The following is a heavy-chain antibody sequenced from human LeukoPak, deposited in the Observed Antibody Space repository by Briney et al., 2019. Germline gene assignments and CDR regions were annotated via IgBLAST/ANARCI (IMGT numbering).Heavy chain of an antibody. CDR3: ARRTGWFGGGWFDP. CDR1: GCSISSGYY. D-gene: IGHD2-15*01. Sequence: SETLSLTCAVSGCSISSGYYWGWIRPPPGKGLEWIGSIYHSGSTYYNPSLKSRVTISVDTSKNQFSLKLSSVTAADTAVYYCARRTGWFGGGWFDPWGQGTLVTVSS. J-gene: IGHJ5*02. CDR2: IYHSGST. V-gene: IGHV4-38-2*01.